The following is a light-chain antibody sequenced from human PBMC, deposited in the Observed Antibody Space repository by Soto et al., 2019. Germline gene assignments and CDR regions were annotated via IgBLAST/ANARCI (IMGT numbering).Light chain of an antibody. V-gene: IGKV1-5*03. J-gene: IGKJ1*01. Sequence: DIQMTQSPSTLSASVGDRVTITCRASQTISTLLAWYQQRPGKAPNILLYKASSLESGVPSRLSGSGSGTEFTLTISSLQPDDFATYFCQQYSTYPWTFGQGTKVEVK. CDR2: KAS. CDR1: QTISTL. CDR3: QQYSTYPWT.